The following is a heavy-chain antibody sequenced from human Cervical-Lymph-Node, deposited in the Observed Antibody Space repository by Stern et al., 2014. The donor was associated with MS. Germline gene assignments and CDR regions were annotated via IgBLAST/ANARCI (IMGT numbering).Heavy chain of an antibody. Sequence: VQLEESGPGLVKPSQTLSLTCTVSGDSIYSGGLQWSWIRQHPGKGLEWIGYIYYTGTTSYNPSLKSRVSISVDTSKNQFSLRLNSVTDADTAVYYCARLLWSGEVRFDYWGQGTPVTVSS. V-gene: IGHV4-31*03. CDR2: IYYTGTT. CDR3: ARLLWSGEVRFDY. D-gene: IGHD3-10*01. CDR1: GDSIYSGGLQ. J-gene: IGHJ4*02.